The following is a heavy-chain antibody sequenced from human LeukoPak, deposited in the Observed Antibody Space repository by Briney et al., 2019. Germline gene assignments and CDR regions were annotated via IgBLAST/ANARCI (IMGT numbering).Heavy chain of an antibody. D-gene: IGHD3-16*02. CDR3: ARGADSGHMITFGGVIVNYYMDV. V-gene: IGHV1-2*02. Sequence: ASVKVSCKASGYTFTGYYMHWVRQAPGQGLEWMGWINPNSGGTNYAQKFQGRVTMTRDTSISTAYMELSRLRSDDTAVYYCARGADSGHMITFGGVIVNYYMDVWGKGTTVTISS. CDR2: INPNSGGT. J-gene: IGHJ6*03. CDR1: GYTFTGYY.